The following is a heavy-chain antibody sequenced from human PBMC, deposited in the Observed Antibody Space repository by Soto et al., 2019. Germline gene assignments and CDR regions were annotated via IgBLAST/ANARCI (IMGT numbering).Heavy chain of an antibody. CDR2: IIPILGTA. Sequence: ASVKVSCKASGGTFSSYTISWVRQAPGQGLEWMGRIIPILGTADYAQKFQGRVTITADESTSTAYMELSSLRSEDTAVYYCASHYDSSGYYYRGLDYWAQGTLVTVSS. CDR1: GGTFSSYT. D-gene: IGHD3-22*01. J-gene: IGHJ4*02. CDR3: ASHYDSSGYYYRGLDY. V-gene: IGHV1-69*08.